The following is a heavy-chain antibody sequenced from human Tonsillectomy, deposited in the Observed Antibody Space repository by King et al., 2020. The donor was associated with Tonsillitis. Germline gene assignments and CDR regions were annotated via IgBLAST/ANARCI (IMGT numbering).Heavy chain of an antibody. CDR2: IKSKTDGGTT. CDR1: GFTFSNAW. V-gene: IGHV3-15*01. D-gene: IGHD3-16*01. J-gene: IGHJ3*02. CDR3: TTDGFEDSDPFDI. Sequence: VQLVESGGGLVKPGGSLRLSCAAYGFTFSNAWMSWVRQAPGKGLEWDGRIKSKTDGGTTDYAAPVKGRFTISRDESKTTLYLQMDSLKTKDTAVYYCTTDGFEDSDPFDIWGQGKMVTVSS.